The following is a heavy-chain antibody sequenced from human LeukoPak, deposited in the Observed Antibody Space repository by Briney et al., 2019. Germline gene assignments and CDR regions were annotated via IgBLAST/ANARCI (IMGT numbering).Heavy chain of an antibody. CDR3: ARDYKYAFDN. Sequence: ASVKVSCKASGYTFTGYYMHWVRQAPGQGLEWMGWINPNSGGTNYAQKFQGRVTMTRDTSISTAYMELNSLRVEDTAVYYCARDYKYAFDNWGQGTLVTVSS. V-gene: IGHV1-2*02. CDR2: INPNSGGT. CDR1: GYTFTGYY. J-gene: IGHJ4*02. D-gene: IGHD3-10*01.